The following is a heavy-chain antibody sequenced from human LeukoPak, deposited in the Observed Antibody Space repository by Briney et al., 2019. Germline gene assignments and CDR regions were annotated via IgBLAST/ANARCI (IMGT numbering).Heavy chain of an antibody. V-gene: IGHV3-21*04. CDR2: ISATSSDV. Sequence: PGGSLRLSCAASGFAFEIFTMTWVRQAPGKGLEWVSLISATSSDVNYAESVRGRFTISRDNAKNSLFLLMDSLRVEDTAIYYCAKGLFSAYDKYLDSWGQGTLVTVSS. CDR1: GFAFEIFT. CDR3: AKGLFSAYDKYLDS. J-gene: IGHJ4*02. D-gene: IGHD5-12*01.